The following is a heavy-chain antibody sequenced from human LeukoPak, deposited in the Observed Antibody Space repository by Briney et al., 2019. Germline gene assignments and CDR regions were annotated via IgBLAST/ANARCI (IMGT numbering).Heavy chain of an antibody. Sequence: SETLSLTCAVYGGSFSGYYWSWIRQPPGKGLEWIGEINHSGSTNYNPSLKSRVTISVDTSKNQFSLKLSSVTAADTAVYYCARDSLGNGRFDPWGQGTLVTVSS. D-gene: IGHD4-23*01. V-gene: IGHV4-34*01. CDR3: ARDSLGNGRFDP. J-gene: IGHJ5*02. CDR2: INHSGST. CDR1: GGSFSGYY.